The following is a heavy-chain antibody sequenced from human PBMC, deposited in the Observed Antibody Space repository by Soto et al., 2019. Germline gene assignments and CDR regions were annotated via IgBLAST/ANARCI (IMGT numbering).Heavy chain of an antibody. Sequence: QVQLQESGPGLVTPSETLSLTCTVSGGSISSYYWSWIRQPPGKGLEWIGYIYYSGSTNYNPSLKSRVTISVDTSKNQFSLKLSSVTAADTAVYYCARDVATRGWFDPWGQGTLVTVSS. D-gene: IGHD5-12*01. CDR3: ARDVATRGWFDP. V-gene: IGHV4-59*01. CDR1: GGSISSYY. CDR2: IYYSGST. J-gene: IGHJ5*02.